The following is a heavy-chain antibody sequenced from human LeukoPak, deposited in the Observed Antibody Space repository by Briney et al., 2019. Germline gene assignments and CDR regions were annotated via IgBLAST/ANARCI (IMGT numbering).Heavy chain of an antibody. CDR1: GFTFSNYS. Sequence: GGSLRLSCAASGFTFSNYSMNWVRQAPGKGLEWVSSISSLSSYIYYADSLKGRFTISRDNSKNTLYLQMNSLRVEDTAVYYCAKGHSSSWSIMDYWGQGTLVTVSS. CDR2: ISSLSSYI. D-gene: IGHD6-13*01. V-gene: IGHV3-21*04. J-gene: IGHJ4*02. CDR3: AKGHSSSWSIMDY.